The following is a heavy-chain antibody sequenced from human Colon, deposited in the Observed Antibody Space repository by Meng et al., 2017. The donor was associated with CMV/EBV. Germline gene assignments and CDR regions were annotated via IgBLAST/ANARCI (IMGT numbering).Heavy chain of an antibody. Sequence: GGSLRLSCAASGFTFSDYYMIWIRQAPGKGLEWVAVISYDGSNKYYADSVKGRFTISRDNSKNTLYLQMNSLRAEDTAVYYCARGDYDFWSGYQNYGMDVWGQGTTVTVSS. CDR2: ISYDGSNK. V-gene: IGHV3-30-3*01. J-gene: IGHJ6*02. CDR3: ARGDYDFWSGYQNYGMDV. CDR1: GFTFSDYY. D-gene: IGHD3-3*01.